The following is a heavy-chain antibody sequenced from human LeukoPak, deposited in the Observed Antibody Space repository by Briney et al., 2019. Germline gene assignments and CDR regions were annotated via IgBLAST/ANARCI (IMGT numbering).Heavy chain of an antibody. Sequence: PGGSLRLSCAASGFTFTTYAMTWVRQAPGKGLEWVSGISKSGGNTFYADSVKGRFTISRDNSKNTLCLQMNSLRAEDTAVYYCAKDHSRTMALYYFDYWGQGTLVTVSS. CDR1: GFTFTTYA. J-gene: IGHJ4*02. V-gene: IGHV3-23*01. D-gene: IGHD4/OR15-4a*01. CDR3: AKDHSRTMALYYFDY. CDR2: ISKSGGNT.